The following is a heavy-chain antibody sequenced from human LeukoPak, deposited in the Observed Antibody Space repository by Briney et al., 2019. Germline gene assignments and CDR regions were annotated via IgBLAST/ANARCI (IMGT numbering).Heavy chain of an antibody. J-gene: IGHJ5*02. CDR2: FDPEDGET. CDR1: GYTLTELS. D-gene: IGHD6-19*01. V-gene: IGHV1-24*01. CDR3: ATDSHSSGWYWFDP. Sequence: ASVKVSCKVSGYTLTELSMRWVRQAPGKGLEWMGGFDPEDGETIYAQKFQGRVTMTEDTSTDTAYMELSSLRSEDTAVYYCATDSHSSGWYWFDPWGQGTLVTVSS.